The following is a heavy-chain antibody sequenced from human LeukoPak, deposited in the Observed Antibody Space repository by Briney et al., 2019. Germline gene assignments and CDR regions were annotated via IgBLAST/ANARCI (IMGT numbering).Heavy chain of an antibody. CDR1: GGSFSGYY. J-gene: IGHJ5*02. Sequence: SETLSLTCAVYGGSFSGYYWSWIRQPPGKGLEWIGEINHSGSTNYNPSLKSRVTISVDTSKNQFSLKLSSVTAADTAVYYCARGLDIVVLPAASWFDPWGQGTLVTVSS. CDR3: ARGLDIVVLPAASWFDP. CDR2: INHSGST. V-gene: IGHV4-34*01. D-gene: IGHD2-2*03.